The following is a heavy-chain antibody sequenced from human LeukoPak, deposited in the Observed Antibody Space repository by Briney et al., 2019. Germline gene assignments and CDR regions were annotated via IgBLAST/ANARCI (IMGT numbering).Heavy chain of an antibody. J-gene: IGHJ6*04. V-gene: IGHV3-48*03. CDR1: GSTFSSYE. CDR2: ISNSGSTI. CDR3: AELGITMIGGV. D-gene: IGHD3-10*02. Sequence: GGSLRLSCAASGSTFSSYEMNWVRQAPGKGLEWVSYISNSGSTIYYADSVKGRFTISRDNAKNSPYLQMNSLRAEDTAVYYCAELGITMIGGVWGKGTTVTISS.